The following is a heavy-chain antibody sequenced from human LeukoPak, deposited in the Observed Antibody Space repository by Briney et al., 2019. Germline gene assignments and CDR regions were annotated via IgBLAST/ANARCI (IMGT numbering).Heavy chain of an antibody. Sequence: PGGSLRLSCAASGFTFSSYSMNWVSQAPGKGLEWVSSISSSSSYIYYADSVKGRFTISRDNAKNSLYLQMNSLRAEDTAVYYCARDQGEVVAAVLDAFDIWGQGTMVTVSS. D-gene: IGHD6-13*01. CDR1: GFTFSSYS. CDR2: ISSSSSYI. J-gene: IGHJ3*02. V-gene: IGHV3-21*01. CDR3: ARDQGEVVAAVLDAFDI.